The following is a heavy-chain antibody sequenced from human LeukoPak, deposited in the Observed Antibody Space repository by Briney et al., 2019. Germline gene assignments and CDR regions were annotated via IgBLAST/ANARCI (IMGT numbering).Heavy chain of an antibody. V-gene: IGHV3-23*01. Sequence: QPGGSLGLSCAASGFTFSSYAMSWVRQAPGKGLEWVSAISGSGGSTYYADSVKGRFTISRGNSKNTLYLQMNSLRAEDTAVYYCAKGGSYPPDYGMDVWGQGTTVTVSS. J-gene: IGHJ6*02. CDR3: AKGGSYPPDYGMDV. CDR1: GFTFSSYA. CDR2: ISGSGGST. D-gene: IGHD1-26*01.